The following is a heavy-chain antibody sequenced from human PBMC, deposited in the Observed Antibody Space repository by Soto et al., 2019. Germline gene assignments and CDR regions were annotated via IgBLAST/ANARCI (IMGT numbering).Heavy chain of an antibody. V-gene: IGHV3-33*06. CDR1: GFVFTTYG. Sequence: QVKLVESGGGVVQPGRSLRLSCAASGFVFTTYGMHWVRQAPGKGLEWVGVIWHDGSGTYYADALKGRFTISRDNSKNTLFLQMDSLTVEDTAVYYCAKDLLLTTITTVGDWGQGTLVTVSS. D-gene: IGHD4-17*01. J-gene: IGHJ4*02. CDR2: IWHDGSGT. CDR3: AKDLLLTTITTVGD.